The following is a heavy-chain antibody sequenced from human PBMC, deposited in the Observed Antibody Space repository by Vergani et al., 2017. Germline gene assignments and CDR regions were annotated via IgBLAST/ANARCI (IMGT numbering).Heavy chain of an antibody. CDR3: ARDVGDYYYYYMDV. CDR1: GFTFSSYS. Sequence: VQLVESGGGLVKPGGSLRLSCEASGFTFSSYSMNWVRQAPGKGLEWVSSISSSSSYIYYADSVKGRFTISRDNSKNTLYLQMNSLRAEDTAVYYCARDVGDYYYYYMDVWGKGTTVTVSS. V-gene: IGHV3-21*01. CDR2: ISSSSSYI. J-gene: IGHJ6*03.